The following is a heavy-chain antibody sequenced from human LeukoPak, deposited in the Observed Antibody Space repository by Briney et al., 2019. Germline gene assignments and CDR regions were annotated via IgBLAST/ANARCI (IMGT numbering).Heavy chain of an antibody. D-gene: IGHD3-10*01. Sequence: SETLSLTCTVSVGSLDSSSYYWGWIRQPPGKGLEWIGSVYYSGSTYYNPSLKSRVTISVDTSKNQFSLRLSSVTAADTAMYYCARHLSSGSGSYYMTAFYYCGQGTLVTVSS. V-gene: IGHV4-39*01. CDR1: VGSLDSSSYY. J-gene: IGHJ4*02. CDR2: VYYSGST. CDR3: ARHLSSGSGSYYMTAFYY.